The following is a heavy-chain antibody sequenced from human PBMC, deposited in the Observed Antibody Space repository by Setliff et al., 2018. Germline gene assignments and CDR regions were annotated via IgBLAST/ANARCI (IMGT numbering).Heavy chain of an antibody. Sequence: LSLTCTVSGGSISSSTYYWGWIRQPPGKGLEWIGSIYYSGSTYYNPSLKSRVTISLDTSKNQFSLKLSSVTAADTAVYYCARVSQYSSGWYYFYYYGMDVWGQGTTVPSP. V-gene: IGHV4-39*07. CDR2: IYYSGST. J-gene: IGHJ6*02. D-gene: IGHD6-19*01. CDR1: GGSISSSTYY. CDR3: ARVSQYSSGWYYFYYYGMDV.